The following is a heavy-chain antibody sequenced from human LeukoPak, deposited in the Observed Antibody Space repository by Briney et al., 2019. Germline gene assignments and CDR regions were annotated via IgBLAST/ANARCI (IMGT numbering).Heavy chain of an antibody. V-gene: IGHV4-39*01. D-gene: IGHD6-19*01. CDR2: IYYSGST. CDR3: ASPVTGYSSGWYSTDY. J-gene: IGHJ4*02. Sequence: SETLSLTCTVSGGSISSSSYYWGWIRQPPGKGLKWIGSIYYSGSTYYNPSLKSRVTISVDTSKNQFSLKLSSVTAADTAVYYCASPVTGYSSGWYSTDYWGQGTLVTVSS. CDR1: GGSISSSSYY.